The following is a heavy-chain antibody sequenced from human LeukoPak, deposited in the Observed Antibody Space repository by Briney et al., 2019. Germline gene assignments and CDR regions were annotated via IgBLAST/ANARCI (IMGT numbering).Heavy chain of an antibody. Sequence: GESLKISCKGSGYSFTSYWIGWVRQMPGKGLEWMGIIYPGDSDTRYSPSFQGQVTISADKSISTAYLQWSSLKASDTAMYYCARRYYYGSGSYLYYFDYWGQGTLVTVSS. D-gene: IGHD3-10*01. CDR1: GYSFTSYW. J-gene: IGHJ4*02. V-gene: IGHV5-51*01. CDR3: ARRYYYGSGSYLYYFDY. CDR2: IYPGDSDT.